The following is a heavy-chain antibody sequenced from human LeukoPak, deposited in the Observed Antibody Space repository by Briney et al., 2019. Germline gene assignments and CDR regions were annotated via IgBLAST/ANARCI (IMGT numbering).Heavy chain of an antibody. D-gene: IGHD2-21*02. CDR2: IYYSGST. Sequence: SGTLSVTCTVCGGFISSYYWSWIGQPPGKGLAWIGYIYYSGSTNYNPSLKSRVTISVDTSKNQCSLKLSSVTAADTAVYYCARLAVCGGDWFAFDIWGQGTIVTVSS. V-gene: IGHV4-59*01. J-gene: IGHJ3*02. CDR1: GGFISSYY. CDR3: ARLAVCGGDWFAFDI.